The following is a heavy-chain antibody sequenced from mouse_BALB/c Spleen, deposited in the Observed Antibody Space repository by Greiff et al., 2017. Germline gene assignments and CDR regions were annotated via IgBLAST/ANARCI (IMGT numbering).Heavy chain of an antibody. V-gene: IGHV2-9*02. CDR2: IWAGGST. CDR1: GFSLTSYG. D-gene: IGHD3-1*01. J-gene: IGHJ4*01. CDR3: ARDPGFYAMDY. Sequence: VKLVESGPGLVAPSQSLSITCTVSGFSLTSYGVHWVRQPPGKGLEWLGVIWAGGSTNYNSALMSRLSISKDNSKSQVFLKMNSLQTDDTAMYYCARDPGFYAMDYWGQGTSVTVSS.